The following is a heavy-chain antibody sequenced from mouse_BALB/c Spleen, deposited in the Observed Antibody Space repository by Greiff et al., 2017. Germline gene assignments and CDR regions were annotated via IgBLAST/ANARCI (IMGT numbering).Heavy chain of an antibody. J-gene: IGHJ4*01. D-gene: IGHD2-10*02. V-gene: IGHV5-17*02. CDR1: GFTFSSFG. CDR3: VYGNYDAMDY. Sequence: EVQLQESGGGLVQPGGSRKLSCAASGFTFSSFGMHWVRQAPEKGLEWVAYISSGSSTIYYADTVKGRFTISRDNPKNTLFLQMTSLRSEDTAMYYCVYGNYDAMDYWGQGTSVTVSS. CDR2: ISSGSSTI.